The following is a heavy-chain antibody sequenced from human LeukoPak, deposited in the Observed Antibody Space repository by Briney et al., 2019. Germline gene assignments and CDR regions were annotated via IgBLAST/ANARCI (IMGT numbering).Heavy chain of an antibody. V-gene: IGHV4-30-4*01. Sequence: SETLSLTCSVSGGSISSGDYYWSWIRQPPGKGLEWIGYIYHSGSTYYSPSLKSRVTISVDSSKKQFSLKLSSVTAADTAVYYCARGVGYYGSGSYHLRVHYFDYWGQGALVTVSS. CDR2: IYHSGST. J-gene: IGHJ4*02. D-gene: IGHD3-10*01. CDR1: GGSISSGDYY. CDR3: ARGVGYYGSGSYHLRVHYFDY.